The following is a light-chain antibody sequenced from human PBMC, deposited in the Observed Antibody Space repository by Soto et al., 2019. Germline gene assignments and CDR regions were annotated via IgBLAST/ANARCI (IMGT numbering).Light chain of an antibody. J-gene: IGKJ5*01. CDR3: QQYNNWPFS. V-gene: IGKV3-15*01. CDR2: DVS. CDR1: QGVTTN. Sequence: EKVMTQSPATLSVSNGERATLSCRAGQGVTTNFAWYQQKSGQSPRLLIYDVSIRATGVPARFSGTGSETDFTLTISGLQSEDSAVYFCQQYNNWPFSFGQGRRLEIK.